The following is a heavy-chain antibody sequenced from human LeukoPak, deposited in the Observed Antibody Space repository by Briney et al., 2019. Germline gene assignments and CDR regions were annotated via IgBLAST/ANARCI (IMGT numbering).Heavy chain of an antibody. CDR3: AREVGPAGSGSYYKEV. CDR1: GASISSYY. CDR2: VYYSGST. V-gene: IGHV4-59*12. J-gene: IGHJ4*02. Sequence: PSETLSLTCTVSGASISSYYWSWIRQPPGKGLEWIGYVYYSGSTKYNPSLKSRVSISIVTSNNQFSLKLSSVTAADTAVYYCAREVGPAGSGSYYKEVWGQGTLVTVSS. D-gene: IGHD3-10*01.